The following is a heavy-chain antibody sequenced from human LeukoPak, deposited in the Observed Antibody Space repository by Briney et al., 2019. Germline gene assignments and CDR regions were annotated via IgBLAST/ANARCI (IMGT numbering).Heavy chain of an antibody. V-gene: IGHV1-2*02. CDR1: GYTFTGYY. Sequence: ASVKVSCKASGYTFTGYYMHWVRQAPGQGLEWMGWINPNSGGTNCAQKFQGRVTMTRDTSISTAYMELSRLRSDDTAVYYCARGGLPLGYCSSTSCYTLGSDYWGQGTLVTVSS. J-gene: IGHJ4*02. CDR2: INPNSGGT. CDR3: ARGGLPLGYCSSTSCYTLGSDY. D-gene: IGHD2-2*02.